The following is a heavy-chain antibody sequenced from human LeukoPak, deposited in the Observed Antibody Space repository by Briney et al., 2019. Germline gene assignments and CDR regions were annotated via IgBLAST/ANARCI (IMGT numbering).Heavy chain of an antibody. V-gene: IGHV1-8*01. Sequence: WMNPNSGNTGYAQKFQGRVTMTRNTSISTAYMELSSLRSEDTAVYYCARGTYSSGWYTCNYWGQGTLVTVSS. J-gene: IGHJ4*02. CDR3: ARGTYSSGWYTCNY. D-gene: IGHD6-19*01. CDR2: MNPNSGNT.